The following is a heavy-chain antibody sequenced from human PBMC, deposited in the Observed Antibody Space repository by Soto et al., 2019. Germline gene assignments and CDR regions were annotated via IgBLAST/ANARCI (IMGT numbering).Heavy chain of an antibody. J-gene: IGHJ5*02. CDR1: GDSITSAPYY. CDR3: TRDRGGITVSSKPLGEWFDP. Sequence: PSETLSLTCTVSGDSITSAPYYWYWIRQHPGKGLDWIGYIYYGASTYYNPSLKSRVTISVDTSKNQFSLKLSSVTAADTAVYYCTRDRGGITVSSKPLGEWFDPWGQGTLVTVSS. CDR2: IYYGAST. V-gene: IGHV4-30-4*02. D-gene: IGHD3-16*01.